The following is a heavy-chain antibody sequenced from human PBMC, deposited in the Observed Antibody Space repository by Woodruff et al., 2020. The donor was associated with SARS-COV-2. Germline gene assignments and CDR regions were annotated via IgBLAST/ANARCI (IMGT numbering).Heavy chain of an antibody. V-gene: IGHV4-34*01. CDR3: ARGVGSN. J-gene: IGHJ4*02. Sequence: NPSHKSRVTISVDTSKNQFSLKLSSVTAADTAVYYCARGVGSNWGQGTLVTVSS. D-gene: IGHD6-13*01.